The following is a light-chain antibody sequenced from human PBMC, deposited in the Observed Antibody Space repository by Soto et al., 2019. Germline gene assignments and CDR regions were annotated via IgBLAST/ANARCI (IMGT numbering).Light chain of an antibody. Sequence: QSVLTQPASVSGSPGQSITISCTGTSSDVGAYIYVSWDQHHPGKAPKVMIYEVTNRPSGVSDRFSGSKSGNTASLTISGLQAEDEADYYCCSYTSSRTYVFGTGTTVTVL. CDR2: EVT. CDR1: SSDVGAYIY. CDR3: CSYTSSRTYV. V-gene: IGLV2-14*01. J-gene: IGLJ1*01.